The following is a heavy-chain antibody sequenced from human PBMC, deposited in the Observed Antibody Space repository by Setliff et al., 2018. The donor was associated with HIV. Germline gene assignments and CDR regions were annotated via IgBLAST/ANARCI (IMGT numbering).Heavy chain of an antibody. CDR1: GGSTDSGSYY. CDR3: ARDGGSSGWYFVLGYSDY. Sequence: SETLSLTCTVSGGSTDSGSYYWAWIRQPLGKGLEWIGSMYYTGSTYYNPSLKSRVTISIDTSKNQFSLKLNSVTAADTAMYYCARDGGSSGWYFVLGYSDYWGPGTLVTVSS. V-gene: IGHV4-39*02. J-gene: IGHJ4*02. D-gene: IGHD6-19*01. CDR2: MYYTGST.